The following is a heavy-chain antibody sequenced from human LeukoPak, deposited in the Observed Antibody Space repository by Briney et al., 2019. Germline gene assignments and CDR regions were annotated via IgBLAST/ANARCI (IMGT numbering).Heavy chain of an antibody. D-gene: IGHD3-16*02. V-gene: IGHV4-61*02. J-gene: IGHJ4*02. CDR3: ARVRYYDYVWGSYRFVFDY. CDR2: VYTSGST. CDR1: GASISSGTSY. Sequence: PSETLSLTCTVSGASISSGTSYWSWIRQPAGKGLEWIGRVYTSGSTNYNPSLKSRVTISVDTSKNQFSLKLSSVTAADTAVYYCARVRYYDYVWGSYRFVFDYWGQGTLVTVSS.